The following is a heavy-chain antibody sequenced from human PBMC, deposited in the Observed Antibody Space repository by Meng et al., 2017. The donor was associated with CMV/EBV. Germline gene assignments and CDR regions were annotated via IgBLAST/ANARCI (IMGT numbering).Heavy chain of an antibody. CDR2: ISGSGGST. CDR3: AKFYDTTGGYYYYGMDV. J-gene: IGHJ6*02. V-gene: IGHV3-23*01. D-gene: IGHD3-22*01. Sequence: GGSLRLSCAASGFTFSSYAMSWVRQAPGKGLEWVSAISGSGGSTYYADSVKGRFTISRDNSKNTLYLQMNSLRAEDTAVYYCAKFYDTTGGYYYYGMDVWGQGTTVTSP. CDR1: GFTFSSYA.